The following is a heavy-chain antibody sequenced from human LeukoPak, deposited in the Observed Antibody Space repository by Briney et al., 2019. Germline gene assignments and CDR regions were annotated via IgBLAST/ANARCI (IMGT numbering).Heavy chain of an antibody. CDR3: AGVGPRRYFDWLSHNNWFDP. V-gene: IGHV4-39*01. Sequence: SETLSLTCTVSGGSISSSSYYWGWIRQPPGKGLEWIGSIYYSGSTYYNPSLKSRVTISVDTSKIQFSLKLSSVTAADTAVYYCAGVGPRRYFDWLSHNNWFDPWGQGTLVTVSS. D-gene: IGHD3-9*01. J-gene: IGHJ5*02. CDR1: GGSISSSSYY. CDR2: IYYSGST.